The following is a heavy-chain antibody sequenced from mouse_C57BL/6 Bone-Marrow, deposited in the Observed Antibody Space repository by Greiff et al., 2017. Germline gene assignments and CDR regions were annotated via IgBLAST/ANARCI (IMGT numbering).Heavy chain of an antibody. CDR1: GYTFTSYW. Sequence: QVQLQQPGADLVKPGASVKLSCKASGYTFTSYWMPWVKQRPGQGLEWIGMIHPNSGSTNYNEKFKSKDTLTVDKASSTAYMQLCSLTSEDAAVYYCARYHSRFAYWGQGTLVTVSA. D-gene: IGHD6-1*01. CDR3: ARYHSRFAY. CDR2: IHPNSGST. J-gene: IGHJ3*01. V-gene: IGHV1-64*01.